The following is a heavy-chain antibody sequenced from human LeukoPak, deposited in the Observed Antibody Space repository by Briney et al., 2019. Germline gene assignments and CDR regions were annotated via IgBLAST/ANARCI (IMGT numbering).Heavy chain of an antibody. D-gene: IGHD2-15*01. V-gene: IGHV3-21*06. CDR2: ISPSSSYI. Sequence: GGSLRLSCAASGFTFSSSSMNWVRQAPGKGLEFVSSISPSSSYIYYAGSVKGRFTISRDDAKNSLFLQMNSLRAEDTAVYYCAREGGYCSGGSCRFFDYWGQGTLVTVSS. CDR3: AREGGYCSGGSCRFFDY. J-gene: IGHJ4*02. CDR1: GFTFSSSS.